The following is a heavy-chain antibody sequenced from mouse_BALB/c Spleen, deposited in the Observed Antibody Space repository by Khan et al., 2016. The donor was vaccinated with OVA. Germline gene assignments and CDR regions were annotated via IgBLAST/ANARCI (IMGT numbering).Heavy chain of an antibody. Sequence: EVELVESGGGLVKPGGSLRLSCEASGFTFSSYSMSWVRQTPEKRLEWVATITSGGSYTYYPDSVQGRFTISRDNAKNTLYLQMRSVKSEDKASYYCTRNRNYYGSSFYLDYWGQGTTLTVSS. CDR3: TRNRNYYGSSFYLDY. D-gene: IGHD1-1*01. V-gene: IGHV5-6-4*01. CDR1: GFTFSSYS. CDR2: ITSGGSYT. J-gene: IGHJ2*01.